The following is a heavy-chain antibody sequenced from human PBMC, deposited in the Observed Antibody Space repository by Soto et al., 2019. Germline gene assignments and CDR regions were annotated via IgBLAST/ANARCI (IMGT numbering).Heavy chain of an antibody. V-gene: IGHV4-59*01. CDR3: ARWYSGYDSGFFDY. CDR2: IYYSGST. J-gene: IGHJ4*02. D-gene: IGHD5-12*01. Sequence: SETLSLTCTVSGGSISSYYWSWIRQPPGKGLEWIGYIYYSGSTNYNPSLKSRVTISVDTSKNQFSLKLSSVTAADTAVYYCARWYSGYDSGFFDYWGQGTLVTVSS. CDR1: GGSISSYY.